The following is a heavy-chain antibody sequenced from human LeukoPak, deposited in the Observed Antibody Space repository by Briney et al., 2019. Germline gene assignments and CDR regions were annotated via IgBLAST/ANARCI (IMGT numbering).Heavy chain of an antibody. Sequence: SETLSLTCTVSGYSVSSGYYWGWIRQSPGKGLEWIGGIYHSGSTYYNPSLKSRVTISVDTSKNQFSLKLSSVTAADTAVYYCARGANYYDSNGYYSPNFDYWGQGTLVTVSS. CDR2: IYHSGST. V-gene: IGHV4-38-2*02. CDR1: GYSVSSGYY. D-gene: IGHD3-22*01. J-gene: IGHJ4*02. CDR3: ARGANYYDSNGYYSPNFDY.